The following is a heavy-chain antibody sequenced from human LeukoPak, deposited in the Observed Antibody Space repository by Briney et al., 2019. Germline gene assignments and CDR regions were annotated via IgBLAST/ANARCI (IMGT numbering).Heavy chain of an antibody. CDR1: GLPFSSYS. V-gene: IGHV3-21*01. D-gene: IGHD3-3*01. J-gene: IGHJ4*02. Sequence: GGPLTLPCGACGLPFSSYSIKWLRQAPGRGVEGVSSISSSRNYIYYEDSVKGRFTISRDNAKNSLYLQMNSLRAEDTAVYYGARDVTYYDFWSGYYQIDYWGQGTLVTVSS. CDR3: ARDVTYYDFWSGYYQIDY. CDR2: ISSSRNYI.